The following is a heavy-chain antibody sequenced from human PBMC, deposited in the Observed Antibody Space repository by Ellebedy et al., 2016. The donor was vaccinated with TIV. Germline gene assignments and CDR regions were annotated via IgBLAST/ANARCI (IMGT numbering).Heavy chain of an antibody. V-gene: IGHV3-21*01. CDR1: GFTFSSYS. J-gene: IGHJ4*02. CDR2: ISSSSSYI. Sequence: GESLKISXAASGFTFSSYSMNWVRQAPGKGLEWVSSISSSSSYIYYADSVKGRFTISRDNAKNSLYLQMNSLRAEDTAVYYCARENIVVVPAAMFFDYWGQGTLVTVSS. D-gene: IGHD2-2*01. CDR3: ARENIVVVPAAMFFDY.